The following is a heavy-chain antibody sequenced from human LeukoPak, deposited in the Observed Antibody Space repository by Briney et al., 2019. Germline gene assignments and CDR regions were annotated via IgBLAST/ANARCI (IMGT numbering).Heavy chain of an antibody. D-gene: IGHD6-13*01. CDR2: INHSGST. V-gene: IGHV4-34*01. CDR1: GGSFSGYY. J-gene: IGHJ4*02. Sequence: PSETLSLTCAVYGGSFSGYYWSWIRQPPGKGLEWIGEINHSGSTNYNPSLKSRVTISVDTSKNQFSLKLSSVTAADTAVYYCARAGSSDHFDYWGQGTLVTVSS. CDR3: ARAGSSDHFDY.